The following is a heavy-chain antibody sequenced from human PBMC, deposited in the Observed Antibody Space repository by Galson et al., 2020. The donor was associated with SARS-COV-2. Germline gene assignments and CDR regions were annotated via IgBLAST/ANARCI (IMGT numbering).Heavy chain of an antibody. CDR2: IWYDGSNK. CDR1: GFTFSSYG. V-gene: IGHV3-33*06. CDR3: AKDGGYSYGSDYYYYGMDV. D-gene: IGHD5-18*01. J-gene: IGHJ6*02. Sequence: GGSLRLSCAASGFTFSSYGMHWVRQAPGKGLEWVAVIWYDGSNKYYADSVMGRFTISRDNSKNTLYLQMNSLRAEDTAVYYCAKDGGYSYGSDYYYYGMDVWGQGTTVTVSS.